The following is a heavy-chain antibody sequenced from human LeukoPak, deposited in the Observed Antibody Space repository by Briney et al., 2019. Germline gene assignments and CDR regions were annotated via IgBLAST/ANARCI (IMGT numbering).Heavy chain of an antibody. CDR2: VYTSGSP. J-gene: IGHJ1*01. V-gene: IGHV4-4*07. CDR3: ARDYRLTQIQY. CDR1: GASISTYY. D-gene: IGHD1-26*01. Sequence: PSETLSLTCSVSGASISTYYWSWIRQSAGKGLEWIGRVYTSGSPKFNPSLKSRVSVSVDTSKNQFSLKLGSVTAADTAVYYCARDYRLTQIQYWGQGTLVTVSS.